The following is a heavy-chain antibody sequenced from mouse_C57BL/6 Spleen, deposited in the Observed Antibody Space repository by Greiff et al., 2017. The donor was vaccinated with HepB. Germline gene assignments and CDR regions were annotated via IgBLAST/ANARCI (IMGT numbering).Heavy chain of an antibody. CDR1: GYTFTSYW. CDR3: ARQGITTTTYYYAMDY. D-gene: IGHD2-4*01. CDR2: IDPSDSYT. J-gene: IGHJ4*01. Sequence: QVQLQQPGAELVMPGASVKLSCKASGYTFTSYWMHWVKQRPGQGLEWIGEIDPSDSYTNYNQKFKGKSTLTVDKSSSTAYMQLSSLTSEDSAVYYCARQGITTTTYYYAMDYWGQGTSVTVSS. V-gene: IGHV1-69*01.